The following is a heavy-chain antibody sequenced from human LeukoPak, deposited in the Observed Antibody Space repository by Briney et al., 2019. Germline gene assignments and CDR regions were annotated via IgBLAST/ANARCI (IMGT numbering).Heavy chain of an antibody. CDR1: GGSFSGYY. V-gene: IGHV4-34*01. D-gene: IGHD4-17*01. CDR3: ARSAVTTDGSDY. J-gene: IGHJ4*02. CDR2: INHSGST. Sequence: SETLSLTCAGYGGSFSGYYWSWIRQPPGKGLEWIGEINHSGSTNYNPSLKSRVTISVDTSKNQFSLKLSSVTAADTAVYYCARSAVTTDGSDYWGQGTLVTVSS.